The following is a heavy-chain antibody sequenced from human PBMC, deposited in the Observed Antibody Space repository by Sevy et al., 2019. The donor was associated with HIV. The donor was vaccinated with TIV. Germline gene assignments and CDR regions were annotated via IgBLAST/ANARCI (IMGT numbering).Heavy chain of an antibody. D-gene: IGHD4-17*01. Sequence: ASVKVSCKASGGTFSSYAISWVRQAPGQGLEWMGGIIPIFGTANYAQKFQGRVTITADESMSTAYMELSSLRSEDTAVYYCARRPVLTTDSPYYYYYGMDVWGQGTTVTVSS. J-gene: IGHJ6*02. CDR2: IIPIFGTA. CDR1: GGTFSSYA. CDR3: ARRPVLTTDSPYYYYYGMDV. V-gene: IGHV1-69*13.